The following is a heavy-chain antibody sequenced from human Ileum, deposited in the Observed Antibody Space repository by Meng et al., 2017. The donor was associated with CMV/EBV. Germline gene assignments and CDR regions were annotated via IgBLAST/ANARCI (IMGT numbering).Heavy chain of an antibody. J-gene: IGHJ4*02. D-gene: IGHD4-11*01. Sequence: GESPKISCSASGFIFSHYNMNWVRQAPGKGLEWVSLIVSSGSDMFYADSVRGRFTISRDNAKNSLYLQMNSLRVEDTAMYYCVRDNDFSNYYWGLGTLVTVSS. CDR2: IVSSGSDM. V-gene: IGHV3-21*06. CDR3: VRDNDFSNYY. CDR1: GFIFSHYN.